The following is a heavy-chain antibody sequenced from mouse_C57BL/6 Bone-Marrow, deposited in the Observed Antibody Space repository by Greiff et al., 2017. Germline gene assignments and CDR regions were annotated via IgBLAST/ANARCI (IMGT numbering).Heavy chain of an antibody. CDR1: GYTFTSYW. J-gene: IGHJ4*01. D-gene: IGHD4-1*01. V-gene: IGHV1-59*01. CDR3: ARWEGYDYDAMDY. Sequence: VQLQQPGAELVRPGTSVKLSCKASGYTFTSYWMHWVKQRPGQGLEWIGVIDPSDSYTNYNQKFKGKATLTVDTSSSTAYMQLSSLTSEDSAVYYCARWEGYDYDAMDYWGQGTSVTVSS. CDR2: IDPSDSYT.